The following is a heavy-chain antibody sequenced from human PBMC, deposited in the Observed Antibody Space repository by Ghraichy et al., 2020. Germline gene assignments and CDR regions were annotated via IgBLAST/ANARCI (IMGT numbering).Heavy chain of an antibody. Sequence: GGSLRLSCAASGFTFSNYAMSWVRQAPGKGLECVSAISGSGVSTYYADSVKGRFTISRDNSKNTLYLQMSSLRAEDTAVYYCAKDKVGFPDGLYSHWCQGTLVTVSS. CDR3: AKDKVGFPDGLYSH. V-gene: IGHV3-23*01. D-gene: IGHD3-16*01. CDR1: GFTFSNYA. J-gene: IGHJ4*02. CDR2: ISGSGVST.